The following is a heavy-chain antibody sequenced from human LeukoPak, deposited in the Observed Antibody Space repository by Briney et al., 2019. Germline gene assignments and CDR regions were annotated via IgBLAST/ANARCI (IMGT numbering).Heavy chain of an antibody. V-gene: IGHV3-23*01. CDR3: AKDPGYCSGGSCYLGRYGMDV. CDR2: ISGSGGST. Sequence: GASLRPSCAASGFTFSSYAMSWVRQAPGKGLEWVSAISGSGGSTYYADSVKGRFTISRDNSKNTLYLQMNSLRAEDTAVYYCAKDPGYCSGGSCYLGRYGMDVWGQGTTVTVSS. D-gene: IGHD2-15*01. J-gene: IGHJ6*02. CDR1: GFTFSSYA.